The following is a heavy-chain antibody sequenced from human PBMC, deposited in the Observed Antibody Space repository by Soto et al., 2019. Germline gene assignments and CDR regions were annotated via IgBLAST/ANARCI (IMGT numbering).Heavy chain of an antibody. D-gene: IGHD3-22*01. Sequence: QVQLQASGPGLVKPSQTLSLTCTVSGDSISSGGYYWSWIRPHPGKGLEWIGYIYYSGTTYYNPSLGSRVTIAAETSENQFSLKVTSVTVADTAVYYCASTYYTGSSGPFDYWGQGTLGTVSS. CDR2: IYYSGTT. CDR3: ASTYYTGSSGPFDY. V-gene: IGHV4-31*03. CDR1: GDSISSGGYY. J-gene: IGHJ4*02.